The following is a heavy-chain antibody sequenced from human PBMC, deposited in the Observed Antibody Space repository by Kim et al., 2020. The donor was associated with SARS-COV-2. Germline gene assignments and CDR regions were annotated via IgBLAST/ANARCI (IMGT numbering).Heavy chain of an antibody. Sequence: GGSLRLSCAASGFTFDDYAMHWVRQAPGKGLEWVSGISWNSGSIGYADSVKGRFTISRDNAKNSLYLQMNSLRAEDTALYYCAPVDAFDIWGQGTMVTVS. CDR2: ISWNSGSI. J-gene: IGHJ3*02. CDR1: GFTFDDYA. V-gene: IGHV3-9*01. CDR3: APVDAFDI.